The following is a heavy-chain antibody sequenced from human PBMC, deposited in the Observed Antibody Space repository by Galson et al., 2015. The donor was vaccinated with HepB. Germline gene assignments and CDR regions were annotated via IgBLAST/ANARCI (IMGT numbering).Heavy chain of an antibody. Sequence: LSLTCTVSGGSISSSSYYWGWIRQPPGKGLEWIGSIYYSGSTYYNPSLKSRVTISVDTSKNQFSLKLSSVTAADTAVYYCARPVANWNPKLDAFDIWGQGTMVTVSS. D-gene: IGHD1-1*01. CDR2: IYYSGST. J-gene: IGHJ3*02. V-gene: IGHV4-39*01. CDR3: ARPVANWNPKLDAFDI. CDR1: GGSISSSSYY.